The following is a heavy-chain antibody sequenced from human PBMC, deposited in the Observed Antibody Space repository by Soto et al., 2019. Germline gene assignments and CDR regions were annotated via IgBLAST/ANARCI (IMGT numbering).Heavy chain of an antibody. CDR3: AKDLLFGESLFYFDY. CDR2: IYSGGST. J-gene: IGHJ4*02. Sequence: PGGSLRLSCAASGFTVSNNYMSWVRQAPGKGLEWVSVIYSGGSTYYADSVKGRFTISRDNSKNTLYLQMNSLRAEDTAVYYCAKDLLFGESLFYFDYWGQGTLVTVSS. CDR1: GFTVSNNY. D-gene: IGHD3-10*01. V-gene: IGHV3-53*01.